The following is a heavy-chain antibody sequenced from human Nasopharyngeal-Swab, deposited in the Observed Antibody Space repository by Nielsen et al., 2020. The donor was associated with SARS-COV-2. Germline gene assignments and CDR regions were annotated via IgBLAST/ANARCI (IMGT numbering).Heavy chain of an antibody. CDR2: IYSGGFT. J-gene: IGHJ4*02. V-gene: IGHV3-53*01. CDR1: GFTVSSNY. Sequence: GESLKISCAASGFTVSSNYMSWVRQAPGKGLEWVSVIYSGGFTYYADSVKGRFTISRDNSKNTLYLQMNSLRAEDTAVYYCMGEREGSRDYWGQGTLVTVSS. D-gene: IGHD3-16*01. CDR3: MGEREGSRDY.